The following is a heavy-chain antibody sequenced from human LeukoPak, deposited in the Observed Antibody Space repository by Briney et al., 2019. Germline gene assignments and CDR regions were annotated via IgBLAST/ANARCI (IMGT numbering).Heavy chain of an antibody. J-gene: IGHJ6*03. Sequence: GGSLRLSCAASGFTFDDYTMPWVRHAPGKGLEWVSLISWDGGSPYYADSVKGRFTISRDNSKNSLYLQMNSLRTEDTALYYCAKAVRPSYYYYTDVWGKGTTVTVSS. CDR1: GFTFDDYT. D-gene: IGHD3-10*01. V-gene: IGHV3-43*01. CDR3: AKAVRPSYYYYTDV. CDR2: ISWDGGSP.